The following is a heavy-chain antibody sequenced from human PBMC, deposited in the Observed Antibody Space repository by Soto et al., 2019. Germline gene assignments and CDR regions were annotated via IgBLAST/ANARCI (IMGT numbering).Heavy chain of an antibody. CDR3: ARHRSSSWYNGTFYFDS. D-gene: IGHD6-19*01. V-gene: IGHV1-69*06. Sequence: QVQLVQSGAEVRKPGSSVKVSCKASGGTFTTYDISWVRQAPGQGLEWMGGIIPLLDATKYAQKFQGRVTITADKSTGTAYMELSSLRYDNTAMDYCARHRSSSWYNGTFYFDSWGQGTLVTVSS. CDR1: GGTFTTYD. J-gene: IGHJ4*02. CDR2: IIPLLDAT.